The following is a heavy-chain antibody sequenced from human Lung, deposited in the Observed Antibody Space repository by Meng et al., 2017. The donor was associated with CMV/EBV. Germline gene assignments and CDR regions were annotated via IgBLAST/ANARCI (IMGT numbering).Heavy chain of an antibody. D-gene: IGHD2-2*02. CDR2: IIPIFGIA. J-gene: IGHJ6*01. CDR3: ASDRTGDCSSTSCYNYYYYYGMDV. CDR1: GGTFSSYA. Sequence: SXXVSXKASGGTFSSYAISWVRQAPGQGLEWMGGIIPIFGIANYAQKFQGRVTITTDESTSTAYMEVSSLRSEDTAVYYCASDRTGDCSSTSCYNYYYYYGMDVWXQGTTVTVSS. V-gene: IGHV1-69*05.